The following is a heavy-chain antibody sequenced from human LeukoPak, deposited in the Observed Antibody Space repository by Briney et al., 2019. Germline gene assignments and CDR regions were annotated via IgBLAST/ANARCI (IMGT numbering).Heavy chain of an antibody. CDR2: IYHSGTT. CDR3: ARDETLTYCSSTSCHPSGFDP. CDR1: GYSISSGYY. Sequence: SETLSLTCTVSGYSISSGYYWGWIRQPPGEGLEWIGSIYHSGTTYYNPSLKSRVTISVDTSKNQFSLKLSSVTAADTAVYYCARDETLTYCSSTSCHPSGFDPWGQGTLVTVSS. J-gene: IGHJ5*02. D-gene: IGHD2-2*01. V-gene: IGHV4-38-2*02.